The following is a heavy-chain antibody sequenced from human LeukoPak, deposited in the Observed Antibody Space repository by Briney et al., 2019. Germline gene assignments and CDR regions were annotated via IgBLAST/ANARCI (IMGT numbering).Heavy chain of an antibody. D-gene: IGHD3-22*01. CDR1: GFTFSSYN. Sequence: GGSLRLSCAASGFTFSSYNMNWVRQAPGKGLEWVSSITSSSSYTFYADSVKGRFTISRDNSKNTLYLQMNSLRAEDTAVYYCAKWGLYYYDSSGYRGGDYWGQGTLVTVSS. CDR3: AKWGLYYYDSSGYRGGDY. CDR2: ITSSSSYT. J-gene: IGHJ4*02. V-gene: IGHV3-21*04.